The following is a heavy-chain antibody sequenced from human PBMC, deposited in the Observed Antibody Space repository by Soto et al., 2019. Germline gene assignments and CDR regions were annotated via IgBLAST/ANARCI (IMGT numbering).Heavy chain of an antibody. CDR1: GGTFSSYA. J-gene: IGHJ4*02. V-gene: IGHV1-69*13. D-gene: IGHD3-22*01. Sequence: SVKVSCKASGGTFSSYAISWVRQAPGQGLEWMGGIIPIFGTANYAQKFQGRVTITADESTSTAYMELSSLRSEDTAVYYCARRVYYDSSGYYSYYFDYCGQGTLVTVSS. CDR3: ARRVYYDSSGYYSYYFDY. CDR2: IIPIFGTA.